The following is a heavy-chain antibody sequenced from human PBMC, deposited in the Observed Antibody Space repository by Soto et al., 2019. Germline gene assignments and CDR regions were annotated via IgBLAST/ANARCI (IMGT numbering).Heavy chain of an antibody. CDR1: GGSISSSSYY. CDR2: IYYSGST. D-gene: IGHD3-10*01. CDR3: ARHTPRKLYIDAFDI. J-gene: IGHJ3*02. V-gene: IGHV4-39*01. Sequence: SETLSLTCTVSGGSISSSSYYWGWIRQPPGKGLEWIGSIYYSGSTYYNPSLKSRVTISVDTSKNQFSLKLSSVTAADTAVYYCARHTPRKLYIDAFDIWGQGTMVTVS.